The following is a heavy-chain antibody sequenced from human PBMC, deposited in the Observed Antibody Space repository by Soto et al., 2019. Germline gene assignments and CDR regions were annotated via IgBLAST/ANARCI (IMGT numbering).Heavy chain of an antibody. V-gene: IGHV3-30-3*01. CDR2: ISYDGSNK. CDR3: ARESEDLTSNFDY. J-gene: IGHJ4*02. Sequence: GGSLRLSCAASGFTFSSYAMHWVRQAPGKGLEWVAVISYDGSNKYYTDSVKGRFTISRDNAKNSLYLEMNSLRAEDTAVYYCARESEDLTSNFDYWGQGTLVTVSS. CDR1: GFTFSSYA.